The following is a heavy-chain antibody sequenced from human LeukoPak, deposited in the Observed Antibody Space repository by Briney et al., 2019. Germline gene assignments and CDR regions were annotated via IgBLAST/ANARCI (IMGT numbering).Heavy chain of an antibody. J-gene: IGHJ4*02. CDR3: ARHGARGGGYCSSTSCYTLDF. CDR2: IHSDGST. V-gene: IGHV4-59*08. CDR1: GGSITSHH. D-gene: IGHD2-2*02. Sequence: SETLSLTCTVPGGSITSHHWSWIRQPPGKGLEWIGYIHSDGSTNRNPSLKSRVTLSLDTSRSQFSLRLSSVTAADTALYYCARHGARGGGYCSSTSCYTLDFWGQGTQVTVSS.